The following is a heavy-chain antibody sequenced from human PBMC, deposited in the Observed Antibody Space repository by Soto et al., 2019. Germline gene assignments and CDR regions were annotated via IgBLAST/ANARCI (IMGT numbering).Heavy chain of an antibody. J-gene: IGHJ5*02. CDR1: GFTFSTNS. Sequence: EVQLLESGGGLVQPGGSLRLSCAASGFTFSTNSMTWVRQAPGKGLEWVCGISGGGDSTHYADSVKGRFTISRDTSKNMVYLQMNSLTAADTAVYFCSKWDGYGDQWGQGTLVTVSS. CDR2: ISGGGDST. D-gene: IGHD5-12*01. CDR3: SKWDGYGDQ. V-gene: IGHV3-23*01.